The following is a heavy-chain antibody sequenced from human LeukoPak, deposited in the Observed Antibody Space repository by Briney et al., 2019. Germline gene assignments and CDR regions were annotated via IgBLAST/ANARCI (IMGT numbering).Heavy chain of an antibody. CDR3: ARGIGYYYDSSTYVPYYFDY. Sequence: SETLSLTCAAYGGSFSAYYWTWIRQPPGKGLEWIGEINRSGSAKYNPSLKSRVTISVDTSKNQFSLKLTSVTAADTAVYYCARGIGYYYDSSTYVPYYFDYWGQGTLVTVSS. J-gene: IGHJ4*02. D-gene: IGHD3-22*01. CDR2: INRSGSA. CDR1: GGSFSAYY. V-gene: IGHV4-34*01.